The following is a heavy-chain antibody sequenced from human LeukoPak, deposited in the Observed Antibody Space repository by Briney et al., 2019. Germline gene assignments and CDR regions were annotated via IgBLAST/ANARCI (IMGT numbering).Heavy chain of an antibody. D-gene: IGHD1-7*01. CDR1: GFTFSSYW. CDR3: AKLVDVDNVRDY. CDR2: INSDGSST. V-gene: IGHV3-74*01. Sequence: GGSLRLSCAASGFTFSSYWMHWVRQAPGKGLVWVSRINSDGSSTSYADSVKGRFTISRDNAKNTLYLQMNSLRADDTAVYYCAKLVDVDNVRDYWGQGTLVTVSS. J-gene: IGHJ4*02.